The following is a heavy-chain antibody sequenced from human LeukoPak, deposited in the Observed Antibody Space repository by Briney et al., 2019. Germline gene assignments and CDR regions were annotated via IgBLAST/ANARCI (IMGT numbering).Heavy chain of an antibody. CDR1: GFTFSSYW. Sequence: GGSLRLSCAASGFTFSSYWMSWVRQAPGKGLEWVANIKQGGSEKYYVGSVKGRFTISRDNAKNSLYLQMNSLRAEDTAVYYCARVMYYYDSSGYYSTDYWGQGTLVTVSS. CDR3: ARVMYYYDSSGYYSTDY. V-gene: IGHV3-7*01. J-gene: IGHJ4*02. D-gene: IGHD3-22*01. CDR2: IKQGGSEK.